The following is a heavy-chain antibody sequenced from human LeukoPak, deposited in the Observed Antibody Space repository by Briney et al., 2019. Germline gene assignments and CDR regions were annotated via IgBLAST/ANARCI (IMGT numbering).Heavy chain of an antibody. CDR2: IYYNGST. J-gene: IGHJ6*02. Sequence: SETLSLSCTVSGGSISGHSWSWIRQPPGKGLEWIGDIYYNGSTNYNASLKSRVSISVDTYKNQFSLKLSSVTAADTAVYYCARHRHNYGMDVWGQGTTVTVSS. CDR1: GGSISGHS. CDR3: ARHRHNYGMDV. V-gene: IGHV4-59*08. D-gene: IGHD2-21*01.